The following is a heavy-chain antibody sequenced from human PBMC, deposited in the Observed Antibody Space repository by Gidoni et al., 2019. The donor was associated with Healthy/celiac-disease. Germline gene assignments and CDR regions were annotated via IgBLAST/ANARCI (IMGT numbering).Heavy chain of an antibody. D-gene: IGHD2-2*01. Sequence: QVQLVESGGGVVQPGRSLRLSCAASGFTFSSYGMHWVRQAPGKGLVWVAVIWYDGSNKYYADSVKGRFTISRDNSKNTLYLQMNSLRAEDTAVYYCARVVGHCSSTSCSEAFDIWGQGTMVTVSS. CDR3: ARVVGHCSSTSCSEAFDI. CDR2: IWYDGSNK. V-gene: IGHV3-33*01. J-gene: IGHJ3*02. CDR1: GFTFSSYG.